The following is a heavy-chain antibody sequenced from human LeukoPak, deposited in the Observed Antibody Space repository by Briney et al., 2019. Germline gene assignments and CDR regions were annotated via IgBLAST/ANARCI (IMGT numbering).Heavy chain of an antibody. J-gene: IGHJ6*02. CDR2: IYDSGST. V-gene: IGHV4-59*12. CDR3: ARNTANDYYYYGMDV. Sequence: NPSETLSLTCTVSGGSISSYYWSWIRQPPGKGLEWIGYIYDSGSTNYNPSLKSRVTISVDTSKNQFSLKLSSVTAADTAVYYCARNTANDYYYYGMDVWGQGTTVTVSS. CDR1: GGSISSYY.